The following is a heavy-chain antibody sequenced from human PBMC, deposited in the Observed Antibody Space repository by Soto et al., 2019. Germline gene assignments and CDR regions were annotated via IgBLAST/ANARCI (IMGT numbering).Heavy chain of an antibody. CDR1: GYTFTSYG. Sequence: EASVKVSCKASGYTFTSYGISWVRQAPGQGLEWMGWISAYNGNTNYAQKLQGRVTMTTDTSTSTAYMELRSLRSDDTAVYYCARVYGDYVSYYYMDVWGKGTTVTVSS. CDR3: ARVYGDYVSYYYMDV. D-gene: IGHD4-17*01. CDR2: ISAYNGNT. V-gene: IGHV1-18*01. J-gene: IGHJ6*03.